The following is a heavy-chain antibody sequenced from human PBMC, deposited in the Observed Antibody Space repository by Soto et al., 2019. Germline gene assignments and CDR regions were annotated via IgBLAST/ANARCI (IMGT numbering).Heavy chain of an antibody. CDR1: GGAFSGYY. Sequence: SATLSLTCAVYGGAFSGYYWGWIHQPPGKGLEWIGEINHSGSTNYNPSLKSRVTISVDTSKNQFSLKLSSVTAADTAVYYCASSAVATIRYYYMDVWGKGTTVTSP. J-gene: IGHJ6*03. D-gene: IGHD5-12*01. V-gene: IGHV4-34*01. CDR2: INHSGST. CDR3: ASSAVATIRYYYMDV.